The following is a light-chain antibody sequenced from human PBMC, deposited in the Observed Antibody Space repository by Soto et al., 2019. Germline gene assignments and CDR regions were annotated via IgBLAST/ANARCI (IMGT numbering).Light chain of an antibody. Sequence: QSVLNQPASVSGSPGQSITISCTGTSSDIGAYNFVSWYQQHPGKAPKLMLYDVNIRPSGVSNRCSGSKSGNTASLTISGLQAEDEADYYCTSWTTSTTMIFGGGTQLTVL. V-gene: IGLV2-14*03. CDR3: TSWTTSTTMI. CDR2: DVN. CDR1: SSDIGAYNF. J-gene: IGLJ2*01.